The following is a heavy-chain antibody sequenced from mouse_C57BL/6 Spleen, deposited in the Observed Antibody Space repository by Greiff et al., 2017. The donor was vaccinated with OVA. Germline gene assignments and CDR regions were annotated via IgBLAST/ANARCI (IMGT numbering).Heavy chain of an antibody. CDR2: ISSGSSTI. V-gene: IGHV5-17*01. CDR3: ARRAVVAMDY. J-gene: IGHJ4*01. D-gene: IGHD1-1*01. Sequence: EVHLVESGGGLVKPGGSLKLSCAASGFTFSDYGMHWVRQAPEKGLEWVAYISSGSSTIYYADTVKGRFTISRDNAKNTLFLQMTSLRSEDTAMYYCARRAVVAMDYWGQGTSVTVSS. CDR1: GFTFSDYG.